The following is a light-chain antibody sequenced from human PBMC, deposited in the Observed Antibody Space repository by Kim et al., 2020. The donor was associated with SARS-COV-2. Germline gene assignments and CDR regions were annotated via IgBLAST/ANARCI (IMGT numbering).Light chain of an antibody. CDR3: QVWDTRCENPL. Sequence: SYELTQPPSVSVAPGGTARLTCGGDNIGSKSVHWYQQKPGQAPVLVIYYDLDRPSGLPERFSGSNSGNTATLPLDRVEAGDEADYYCQVWDTRCENPLFG. J-gene: IGLJ3*02. CDR1: NIGSKS. V-gene: IGLV3-21*04. CDR2: YDL.